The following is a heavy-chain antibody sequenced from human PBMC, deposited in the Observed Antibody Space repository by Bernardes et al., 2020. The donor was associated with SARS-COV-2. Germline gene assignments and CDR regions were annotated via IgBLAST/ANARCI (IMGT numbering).Heavy chain of an antibody. CDR1: GFPFSSYG. V-gene: IGHV3-33*08. CDR3: ARDIPAMVQGVHSDY. Sequence: SLRLSCAASGFPFSSYGMHWVRQAPCKGPEGVAVIWYDGSNKYYADSVKGRFTISRDNSKNTLYLQMNSLRDEDTAVHYCARDIPAMVQGVHSDYWGQGTLVTVSS. D-gene: IGHD3-10*01. J-gene: IGHJ4*02. CDR2: IWYDGSNK.